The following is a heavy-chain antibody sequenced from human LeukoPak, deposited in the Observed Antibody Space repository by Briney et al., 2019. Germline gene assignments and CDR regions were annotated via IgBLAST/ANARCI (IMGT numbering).Heavy chain of an antibody. CDR3: AREAGYCSSTSCSYFDY. CDR2: ISSSGSTI. D-gene: IGHD2-2*01. CDR1: GFTFSSYE. J-gene: IGHJ4*02. Sequence: GGSLRLSCAASGFTFSSYEMNWVRQAPGKGLEWVSYISSSGSTIYYADSVKGRFTISRDNAKNSLYLQMNSLRAEDTAVYYCAREAGYCSSTSCSYFDYWGQGTLVTVSS. V-gene: IGHV3-48*03.